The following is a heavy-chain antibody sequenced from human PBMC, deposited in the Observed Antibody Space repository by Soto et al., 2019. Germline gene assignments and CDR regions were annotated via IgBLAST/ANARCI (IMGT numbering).Heavy chain of an antibody. J-gene: IGHJ4*02. V-gene: IGHV3-53*01. CDR3: ARELHSSSRTPIDY. D-gene: IGHD6-13*01. CDR1: GFTVSSNY. CDR2: IYSGGST. Sequence: GGSLRLSCAASGFTVSSNYMSWVRQAPGKGLEWVSVIYSGGSTYYADSVKGRFTISRDNSKNTLYLQMNSLRAEDTAVYYCARELHSSSRTPIDYWGQGTLVTVSS.